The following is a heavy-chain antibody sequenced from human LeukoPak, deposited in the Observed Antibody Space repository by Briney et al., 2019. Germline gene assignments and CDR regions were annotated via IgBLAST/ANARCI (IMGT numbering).Heavy chain of an antibody. CDR2: IRYDGSNK. J-gene: IGHJ4*02. Sequence: GRSLRLSCAASGFTFSSYGMHWVRQAPGKGLEWVAFIRYDGSNKYYADSVKGRFTISRDNSKNTLYLQMNSLRAEDTAVYYCAKGDYGDYVGPPDYWGQGTLVTVSS. CDR1: GFTFSSYG. D-gene: IGHD4-17*01. V-gene: IGHV3-30*02. CDR3: AKGDYGDYVGPPDY.